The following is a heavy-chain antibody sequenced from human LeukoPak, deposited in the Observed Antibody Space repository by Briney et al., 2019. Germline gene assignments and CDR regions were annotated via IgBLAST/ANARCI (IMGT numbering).Heavy chain of an antibody. CDR1: GFTFSSYG. CDR3: AKDREGIAAAGTEGY. Sequence: GGSLRLSCAASGFTFSSYGMHWVRQAPGKGLEWVAFIRYDGSNKYYADSVKGRFTISRDNSKNTLYLQMNSLRAEDTAVYYCAKDREGIAAAGTEGYWGQGTLVTVSS. V-gene: IGHV3-30*02. D-gene: IGHD6-13*01. CDR2: IRYDGSNK. J-gene: IGHJ4*02.